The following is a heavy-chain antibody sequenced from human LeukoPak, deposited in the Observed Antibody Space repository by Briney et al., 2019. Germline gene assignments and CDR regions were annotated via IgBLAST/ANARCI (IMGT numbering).Heavy chain of an antibody. CDR3: ARAYSSSFQFGY. Sequence: SETLSLTCTVSGGSISSYYWSWIRQPPGKGLERIGYIYTSGSTNYNPSLKSRVTISVDPSKNQFSLKLSSVTAADTAVYYCARAYSSSFQFGYWGQGTLVTVSS. J-gene: IGHJ4*02. D-gene: IGHD6-13*01. CDR1: GGSISSYY. V-gene: IGHV4-4*09. CDR2: IYTSGST.